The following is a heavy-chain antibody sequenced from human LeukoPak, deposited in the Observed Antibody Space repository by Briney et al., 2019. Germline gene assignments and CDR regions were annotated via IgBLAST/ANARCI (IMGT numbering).Heavy chain of an antibody. CDR2: IYHSGST. J-gene: IGHJ6*02. CDR1: GGSISSNNW. CDR3: ASTDSGYVYAPSYYGMDV. Sequence: SEALSLTCAVSGGSISSNNWWGWVRQPPGKGLEWIGEIYHSGSTNYNPSLKSRVTISVDKSKNQFSLKLSSVTAADTAVYYCASTDSGYVYAPSYYGMDVWGQGTTVTAS. V-gene: IGHV4-4*02. D-gene: IGHD5-12*01.